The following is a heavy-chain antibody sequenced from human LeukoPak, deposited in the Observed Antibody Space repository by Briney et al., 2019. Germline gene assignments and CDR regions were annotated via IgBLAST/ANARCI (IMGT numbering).Heavy chain of an antibody. CDR2: IYYSGST. D-gene: IGHD1-26*01. V-gene: IGHV4-59*08. CDR3: ARLIVGATKFDY. Sequence: SETLSLTCTVSGGSISSYSWSWIRQPPGKGLEWIGYIYYSGSTNYNPSLKSRVTISVDTCKNQFSLKLSSVTAADTAVYYCARLIVGATKFDYWGQGTLVTVSS. J-gene: IGHJ4*02. CDR1: GGSISSYS.